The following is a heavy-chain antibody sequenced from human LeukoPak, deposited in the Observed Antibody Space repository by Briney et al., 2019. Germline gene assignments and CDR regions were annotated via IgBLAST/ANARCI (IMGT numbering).Heavy chain of an antibody. J-gene: IGHJ6*03. D-gene: IGHD1-1*01. CDR2: VFHSGNT. CDR3: ARRIVGTSWNYYYSYIDV. CDR1: GGSISSSLYH. V-gene: IGHV4-39*01. Sequence: PSETLSLTCSVSGGSISSSLYHWGWLRQPPGKGLEWIGNVFHSGNTYSSPSLQSRVAFSVDTSKNQFSLKLTSVTATDTAVYYCARRIVGTSWNYYYSYIDVWGKGTSVSVSS.